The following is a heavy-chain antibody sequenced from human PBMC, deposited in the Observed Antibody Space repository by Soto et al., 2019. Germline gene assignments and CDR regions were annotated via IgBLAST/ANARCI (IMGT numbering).Heavy chain of an antibody. V-gene: IGHV5-10-1*01. CDR2: IDPSDSYT. CDR1: GYSFTSYW. Sequence: GESLKISCKGSGYSFTSYWISWVRQMPGKGLEWMGRIDPSDSYTNYSPSFQGHVTISADKSISTAYLQWSSLKASDTAMYYCARHLGYGGNSLSYYYYGMDVWGQGTTVTVSS. D-gene: IGHD4-17*01. CDR3: ARHLGYGGNSLSYYYYGMDV. J-gene: IGHJ6*02.